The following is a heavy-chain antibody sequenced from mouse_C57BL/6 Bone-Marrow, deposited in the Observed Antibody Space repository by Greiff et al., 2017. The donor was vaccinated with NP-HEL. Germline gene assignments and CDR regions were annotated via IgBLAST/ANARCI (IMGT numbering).Heavy chain of an antibody. CDR1: GFSINSDCY. Sequence: EVQVVESGPSLVRPSQTLSLTCTVTGFSINSDCYWIWIRQFPGNKLEYIGYTFYSGITYYNPSLESRTYITPDPSKTQFSLKLSFLTTEDTATYYCARAYYYGSSYYYAMDYWGQGTSVTVSS. V-gene: IGHV3-3*01. CDR3: ARAYYYGSSYYYAMDY. J-gene: IGHJ4*01. CDR2: TFYSGIT. D-gene: IGHD1-1*01.